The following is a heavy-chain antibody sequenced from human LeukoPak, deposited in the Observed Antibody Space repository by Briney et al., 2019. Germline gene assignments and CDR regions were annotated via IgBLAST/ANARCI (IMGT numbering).Heavy chain of an antibody. V-gene: IGHV4-4*08. CDR3: VRGHYDSRGYSNPFDL. D-gene: IGHD3-22*01. Sequence: SETLSLTCTVSGASISSACWSWIRQPPGKGLEWIAYICQSGNTNYKPSLQSRVVISRDTSKNQFSLSLTSVTATDTAVYYCVRGHYDSRGYSNPFDLWGQGATVTVSS. J-gene: IGHJ3*01. CDR1: GASISSAC. CDR2: ICQSGNT.